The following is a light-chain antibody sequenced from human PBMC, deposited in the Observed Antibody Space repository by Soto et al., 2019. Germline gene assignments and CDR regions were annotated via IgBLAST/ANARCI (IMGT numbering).Light chain of an antibody. J-gene: IGKJ1*01. CDR3: QQSYTTPGT. V-gene: IGKV1-39*01. CDR1: QAINKY. Sequence: DLQMTQSPSSLPASVGDSVTITCRASQAINKYLNWYQHKAGQAPKLLIYGASSLHKGVPTRFRGSGAGTFFTLTISSLQPEDFATYYRQQSYTTPGTFGRGTTVEIK. CDR2: GAS.